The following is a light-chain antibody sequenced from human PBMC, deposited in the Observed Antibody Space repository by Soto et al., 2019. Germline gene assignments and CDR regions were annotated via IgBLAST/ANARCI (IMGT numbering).Light chain of an antibody. J-gene: IGKJ1*01. CDR1: QTVGTN. CDR2: GAS. CDR3: HQYSRWPRP. V-gene: IGKV3-15*01. Sequence: EIVLTQSPVTLSVSPGERATISCRASQTVGTNLAWFHQKPGQAPRLLFYGASTRATGIPARFSGSGSGTEFTLTISSLQSEDFAVYYCHQYSRWPRPFGQGTTVEVK.